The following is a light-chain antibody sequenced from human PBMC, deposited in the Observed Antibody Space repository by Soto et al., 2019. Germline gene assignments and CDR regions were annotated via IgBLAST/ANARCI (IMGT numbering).Light chain of an antibody. Sequence: DIQMTQSPSTLSASVGERVTITCRASQTISSWLAWYQQKPGKAPTPLIYKASSLESGVPSRFSGSGAGTDFTLTISSLQPDDFANYYCQHYNSYPWTFGQGTKVEIK. CDR2: KAS. CDR3: QHYNSYPWT. J-gene: IGKJ1*01. CDR1: QTISSW. V-gene: IGKV1-5*03.